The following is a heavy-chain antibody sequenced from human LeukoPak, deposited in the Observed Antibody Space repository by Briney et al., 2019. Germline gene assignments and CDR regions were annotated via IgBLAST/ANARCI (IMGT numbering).Heavy chain of an antibody. CDR1: GGTVSSGRYY. D-gene: IGHD3-9*01. J-gene: IGHJ4*02. CDR2: IYYSGST. V-gene: IGHV4-61*01. Sequence: SETLSLTCTACGGTVSSGRYYWSWIRQPPGKGLEWIGYIYYSGSTNYNPSLKSRVTISVDTSKNQFSLKLSSVTAADMAVYYCARVVYYDILVFNYWGQGTLVTVSS. CDR3: ARVVYYDILVFNY.